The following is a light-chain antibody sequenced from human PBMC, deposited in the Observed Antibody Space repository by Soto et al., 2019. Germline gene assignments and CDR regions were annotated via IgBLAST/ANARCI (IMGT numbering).Light chain of an antibody. CDR1: SSDVGGYNY. Sequence: QSALTQPASVSGSPGQSITISCTGTSSDVGGYNYVSWYQQHQGKAPKLMIYDVTNRPSGVSNRFSGSKSGNTASLTISGLQAEYEADYYCSSYTSSSTPLVFGGGTKLTVL. J-gene: IGLJ3*02. CDR3: SSYTSSSTPLV. CDR2: DVT. V-gene: IGLV2-14*01.